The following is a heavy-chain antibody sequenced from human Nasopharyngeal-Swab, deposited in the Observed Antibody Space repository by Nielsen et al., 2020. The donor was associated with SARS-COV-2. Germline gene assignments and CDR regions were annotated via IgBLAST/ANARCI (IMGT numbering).Heavy chain of an antibody. Sequence: WIRQPPGKGLEWIGEINHSGSTNYNPSLKSRVTISVDTSKNQFSLKLSSVTAADTAVYYCARSCRVVTAIRFAFDIWGQGTMGTVSS. J-gene: IGHJ3*02. CDR2: INHSGST. V-gene: IGHV4-34*01. CDR3: ARSCRVVTAIRFAFDI. D-gene: IGHD2-21*02.